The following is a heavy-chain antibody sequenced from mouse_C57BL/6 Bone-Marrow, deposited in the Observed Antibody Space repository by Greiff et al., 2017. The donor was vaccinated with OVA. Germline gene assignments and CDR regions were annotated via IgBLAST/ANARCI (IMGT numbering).Heavy chain of an antibody. D-gene: IGHD1-1*01. CDR2: ISSGGDYI. V-gene: IGHV5-9-1*02. Sequence: EVKLVESGEGLVKPGGSLKLSCAASGFTFSSYAMSWVRQTPEKRLEWVAYISSGGDYIYYADTVKGRFTISRDNARNTLYLQMSSLKSEDTAMYYCTRDDFYYGSSYDGYFDVWGTGTTVTVSS. J-gene: IGHJ1*03. CDR1: GFTFSSYA. CDR3: TRDDFYYGSSYDGYFDV.